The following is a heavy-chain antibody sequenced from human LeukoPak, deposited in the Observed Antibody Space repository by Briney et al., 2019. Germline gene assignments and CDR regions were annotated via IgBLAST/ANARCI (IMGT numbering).Heavy chain of an antibody. D-gene: IGHD2-15*01. J-gene: IGHJ5*02. Sequence: ASVKVSCKASGYTFTGYYMHWVRQAPGQGLEWMGWINPNSGGTNYAQKFQGRVTMTRDTSISTAYMELSRLRSDDTAVYYCARDQAIVVVVAATHWFDPWGQGTPVTVSS. V-gene: IGHV1-2*02. CDR2: INPNSGGT. CDR3: ARDQAIVVVVAATHWFDP. CDR1: GYTFTGYY.